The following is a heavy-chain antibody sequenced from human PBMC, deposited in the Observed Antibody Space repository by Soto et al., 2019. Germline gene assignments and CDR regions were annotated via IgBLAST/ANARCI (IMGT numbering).Heavy chain of an antibody. CDR1: GHTFTSYG. D-gene: IGHD5-12*01. CDR3: ASGHWGIVATADFDY. V-gene: IGHV1-18*01. CDR2: ISAYNGNT. J-gene: IGHJ4*02. Sequence: ASVKVSCKASGHTFTSYGISWVRQAPGQGLEWMGRISAYNGNTNYAQKLQGRVTMTTDTSTSTAYMELRSLRSDDTAVYYCASGHWGIVATADFDYWGQGTLVTVSS.